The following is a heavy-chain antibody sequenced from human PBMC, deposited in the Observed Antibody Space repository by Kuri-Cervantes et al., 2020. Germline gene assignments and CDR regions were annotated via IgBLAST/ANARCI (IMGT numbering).Heavy chain of an antibody. V-gene: IGHV4-34*01. CDR1: GGSFSGYY. D-gene: IGHD1-14*01. CDR2: INHSGST. CDR3: ARGRSKDY. J-gene: IGHJ4*02. Sequence: ESLKISCAVYGGSFSGYYWSWIRQPPGKGLEWIGEINHSGSTNYNPSLKSRVTISVDTSKNQFSLKLSSVTAADTAVYYCARGRSKDYWGQGTLVTVSS.